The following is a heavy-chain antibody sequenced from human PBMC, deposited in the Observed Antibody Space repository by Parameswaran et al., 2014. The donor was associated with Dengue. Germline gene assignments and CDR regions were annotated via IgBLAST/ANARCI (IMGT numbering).Heavy chain of an antibody. D-gene: IGHD3-3*01. Sequence: PGKGLEWIGEINHSGSTNYNPSLKSRVTISVDTSKNQFSLKLSSVTAADTAVYYCARMRFNYFDYWGQGTLVTVSS. CDR2: INHSGST. J-gene: IGHJ4*02. V-gene: IGHV4-34*01. CDR3: ARMRFNYFDY.